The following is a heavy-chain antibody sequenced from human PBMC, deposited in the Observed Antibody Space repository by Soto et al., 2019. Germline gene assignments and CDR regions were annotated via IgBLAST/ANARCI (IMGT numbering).Heavy chain of an antibody. V-gene: IGHV4-59*08. CDR2: IFYFGST. J-gene: IGHJ4*02. CDR3: ARHSPDFDWLSQFDY. Sequence: SETLSLTCTVSGGAISSYYWSWIRQTPGKGLEWIGYIFYFGSTNYNPSLKSRVTLSIDTSKNQLSLKLSSVTAADTAVYYCARHSPDFDWLSQFDYWGQGTLVTVSS. D-gene: IGHD3-9*01. CDR1: GGAISSYY.